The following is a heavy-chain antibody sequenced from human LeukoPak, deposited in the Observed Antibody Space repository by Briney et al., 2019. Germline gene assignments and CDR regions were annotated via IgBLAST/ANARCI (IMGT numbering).Heavy chain of an antibody. CDR1: GYTFTSYA. CDR3: AKQLGYCSDGSCYVPY. V-gene: IGHV1-3*01. Sequence: ASVKVSCKASGYTFTSYAMHWVRQAPGQRLEWMGWINAGNGNTKYSQKFQGRVTITRDTSASIAYMELSSLRSEDTAVYYCAKQLGYCSDGSCYVPYWGQGTLVTVSS. J-gene: IGHJ4*02. D-gene: IGHD2-15*01. CDR2: INAGNGNT.